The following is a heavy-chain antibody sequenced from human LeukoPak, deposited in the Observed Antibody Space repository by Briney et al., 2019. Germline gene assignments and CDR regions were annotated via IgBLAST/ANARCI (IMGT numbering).Heavy chain of an antibody. V-gene: IGHV4-59*01. J-gene: IGHJ4*02. D-gene: IGHD6-19*01. CDR1: GGSISSYY. Sequence: SETLSLTCTVSGGSISSYYWTWMRQPPGKGVEWIGYIYYRGSTNYNPSLKSRVTISVDTSKSQFSLKLSSVTAADTAVYYCARGEQWSSDFWGQGTLVTVSS. CDR3: ARGEQWSSDF. CDR2: IYYRGST.